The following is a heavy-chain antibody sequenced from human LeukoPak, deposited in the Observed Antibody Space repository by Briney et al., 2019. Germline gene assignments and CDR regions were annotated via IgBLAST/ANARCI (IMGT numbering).Heavy chain of an antibody. CDR2: ISGSGSVI. D-gene: IGHD6-13*01. Sequence: GGSLRLSCAASGFTFSSHEMNWVRQAPGKGLVWVAYISGSGSVIYYADSVRGRFTISRDNAKDSLYLQMNSLRAEDTAVYYCARELKTGSGTWWFDAWGQGTLVTVSS. J-gene: IGHJ5*02. V-gene: IGHV3-48*03. CDR1: GFTFSSHE. CDR3: ARELKTGSGTWWFDA.